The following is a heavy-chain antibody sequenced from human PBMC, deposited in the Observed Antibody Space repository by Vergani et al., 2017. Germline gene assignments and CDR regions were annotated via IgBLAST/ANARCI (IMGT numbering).Heavy chain of an antibody. CDR3: AKNPGISTTRHYYAMDV. V-gene: IGHV3-11*04. Sequence: LEESGGGSVKPGGSLRLSCAASGFKFSDHYMSWIRQAPGQGLEWVSHISPGASTVSYTDSVTGRFTVSRDNDNNSLTLDMKTLRVEDTAVYYCAKNPGISTTRHYYAMDVWGQGTTVTVSS. D-gene: IGHD1-1*01. J-gene: IGHJ6*02. CDR1: GFKFSDHY. CDR2: ISPGASTV.